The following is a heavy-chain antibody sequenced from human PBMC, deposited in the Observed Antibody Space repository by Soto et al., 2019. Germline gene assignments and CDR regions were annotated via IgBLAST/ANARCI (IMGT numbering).Heavy chain of an antibody. D-gene: IGHD2-2*01. CDR3: AGYCISTSCYRLDWFDP. V-gene: IGHV4-59*01. J-gene: IGHJ5*02. CDR2: IYYSGST. Sequence: SETLSLTCTVSGGSISSYYWSWIRQPPGKGLEWIGYIYYSGSTNYNPSLKSRVTISVDTSKNQFSLKLSSVTAADTAVYYCAGYCISTSCYRLDWFDPWGQGTLVTVS. CDR1: GGSISSYY.